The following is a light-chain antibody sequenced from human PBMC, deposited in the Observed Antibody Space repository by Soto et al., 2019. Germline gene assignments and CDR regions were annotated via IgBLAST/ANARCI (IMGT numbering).Light chain of an antibody. CDR1: SSDVGDYDY. CDR3: SSYAGSNDYV. CDR2: EVS. V-gene: IGLV2-8*01. Sequence: QSVLTQTPSASGSPGQSVTISCTGTSSDVGDYDYVSWYQHHPGKAPKLMIYEVSKRPSGVPARFSGSKYGNTASLTVSGLQAEDEADYYCSSYAGSNDYVFGTGTKLTVL. J-gene: IGLJ1*01.